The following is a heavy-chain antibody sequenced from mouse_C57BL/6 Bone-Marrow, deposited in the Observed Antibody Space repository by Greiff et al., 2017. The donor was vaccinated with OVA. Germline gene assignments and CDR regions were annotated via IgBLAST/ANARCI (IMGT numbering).Heavy chain of an antibody. CDR1: GFTFSDYY. Sequence: EVKLVESGGGLVQPGGSLKLSCAASGFTFSDYYMYWVRQTPEQRLEWVAYISNGGGSTYYPDTVTGRFTSSRDNANNTLYLQMSRLKSEDTAMYYCARHAGSSYQCYAMDYWGQGTSVTVSS. CDR2: ISNGGGST. J-gene: IGHJ4*01. V-gene: IGHV5-12*01. D-gene: IGHD1-1*01. CDR3: ARHAGSSYQCYAMDY.